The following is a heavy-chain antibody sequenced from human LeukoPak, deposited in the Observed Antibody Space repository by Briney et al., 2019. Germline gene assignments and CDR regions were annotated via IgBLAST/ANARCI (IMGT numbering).Heavy chain of an antibody. CDR2: INPNTGNP. CDR1: GYTFTSYG. D-gene: IGHD3-16*02. CDR3: ARAYQPLGELSLPDY. J-gene: IGHJ4*02. V-gene: IGHV7-4-1*02. Sequence: GASVKVSCKASGYTFTSYGISWVRQAPGQGLEWMGWINPNTGNPTYAQGFTGRFVFSLDTSVSTACLQISSLKAEDTAVYYCARAYQPLGELSLPDYWGQGTLVTVSS.